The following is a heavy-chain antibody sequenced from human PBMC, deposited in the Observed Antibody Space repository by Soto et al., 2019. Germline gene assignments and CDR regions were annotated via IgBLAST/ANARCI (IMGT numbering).Heavy chain of an antibody. CDR1: GFTFSSYS. V-gene: IGHV3-21*01. Sequence: PGGSLRLSCAASGFTFSSYSMNWVRQAPGKGLEWVSSISSSSSYIYYADSVKGRFTISRDNAKNSLYLQMNSLRAEDTAVYYCARRTIACDAFDIWGQGTMVTVSS. CDR3: ARRTIACDAFDI. J-gene: IGHJ3*02. D-gene: IGHD1-7*01. CDR2: ISSSSSYI.